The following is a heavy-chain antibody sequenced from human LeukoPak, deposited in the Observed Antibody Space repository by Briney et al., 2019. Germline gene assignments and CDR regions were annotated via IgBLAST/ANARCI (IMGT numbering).Heavy chain of an antibody. J-gene: IGHJ4*02. CDR3: AGGGYSYGYDF. V-gene: IGHV4-59*08. CDR2: IFYRGST. Sequence: GSLRLSCTASGFTFGDYAMSWVRQAPGKGLEWVAYIFYRGSTNYNPSLKSGVTISVDMSKNQFSLNLSSVTAADTAIYYCAGGGYSYGYDFWGQGILVTVSS. CDR1: GFTFGDYA. D-gene: IGHD5-18*01.